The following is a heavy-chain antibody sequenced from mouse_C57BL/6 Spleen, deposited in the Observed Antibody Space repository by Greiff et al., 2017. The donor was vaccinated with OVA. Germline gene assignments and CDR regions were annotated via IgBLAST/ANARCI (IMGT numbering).Heavy chain of an antibody. CDR1: GFSFTSYG. CDR3: ANGNYAMDY. CDR2: IWSGGST. V-gene: IGHV2-4*01. Sequence: VMLVEPGPGLVQPSQSLSITCTVSGFSFTSYGVHWVRQPPGKGLEWLGVIWSGGSTDYNAAFISSMSISKDNSKSQGFFKMNSLQSDDATIYYCANGNYAMDYWGQGTSVTVSS. J-gene: IGHJ4*01. D-gene: IGHD1-1*02.